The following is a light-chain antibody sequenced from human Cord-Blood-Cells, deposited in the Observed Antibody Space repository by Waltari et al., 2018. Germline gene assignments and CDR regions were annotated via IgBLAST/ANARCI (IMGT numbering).Light chain of an antibody. CDR2: EVS. J-gene: IGLJ3*02. CDR3: SSYTSSSTYWV. V-gene: IGLV2-14*01. CDR1: SSDVGCYNY. Sequence: QSALTQPASVSGSPGQSITISCTGTSSDVGCYNYVSWYQQHPGKAPKLMIYEVSKRPSGVSNRFSGSKSGNTASLTISGLQAEDEADYYCSSYTSSSTYWVFGGGTKLTVL.